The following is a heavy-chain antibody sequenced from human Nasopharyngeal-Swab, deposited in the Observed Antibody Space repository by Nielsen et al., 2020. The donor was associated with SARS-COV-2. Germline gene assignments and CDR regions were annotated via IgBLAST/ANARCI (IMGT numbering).Heavy chain of an antibody. CDR3: ARHQSGGSSSSRWFDP. CDR2: IYPGDSDT. Sequence: GGSLRLSCKGSGYSFTSYWIGWVRQMPGKGLEWMGIIYPGDSDTRYSPSFQGRVTISADKSISTAYLQWSSLKASDTAMYYCARHQSGGSSSSRWFDPWGQGTLVTVSS. V-gene: IGHV5-51*01. J-gene: IGHJ5*02. D-gene: IGHD6-6*01. CDR1: GYSFTSYW.